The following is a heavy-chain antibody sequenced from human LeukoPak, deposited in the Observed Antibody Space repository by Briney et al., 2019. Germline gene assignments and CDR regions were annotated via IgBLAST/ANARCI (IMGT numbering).Heavy chain of an antibody. Sequence: ASVKVSCKASGYTFTSYGISWVRQAPGQGLEWRGWISAYNGNTNYAQKLQGRVTMTTDTSTSTAYMELRSLRSDDTAVYYCARVNYYDSSGYYQLNWFDPWGQGTLVTVSS. D-gene: IGHD3-22*01. CDR2: ISAYNGNT. CDR1: GYTFTSYG. CDR3: ARVNYYDSSGYYQLNWFDP. J-gene: IGHJ5*02. V-gene: IGHV1-18*01.